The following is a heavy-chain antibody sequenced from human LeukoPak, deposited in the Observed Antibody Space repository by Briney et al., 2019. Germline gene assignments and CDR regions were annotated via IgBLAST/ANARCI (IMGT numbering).Heavy chain of an antibody. V-gene: IGHV1-18*01. Sequence: ASVKVSCKASGYTFTSYGISWVRQAPGQGLEWMGWISAYNGNTNYAQKLQGRVTMTTDTSTSTAYIELRSLRSDDTAVYYCAIVWFGELLAAYWGQGTLVTVSS. CDR1: GYTFTSYG. CDR3: AIVWFGELLAAY. CDR2: ISAYNGNT. D-gene: IGHD3-10*01. J-gene: IGHJ4*02.